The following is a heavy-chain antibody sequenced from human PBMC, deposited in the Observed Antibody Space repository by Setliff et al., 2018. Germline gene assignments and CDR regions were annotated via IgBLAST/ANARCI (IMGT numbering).Heavy chain of an antibody. CDR1: GFSLSTTGVG. CDR3: ARLPDYYSGGYYGMVDY. CDR2: IYWDDDK. V-gene: IGHV2-5*02. D-gene: IGHD3-22*01. Sequence: SGPTLVNPTQTLTLTCAFSGFSLSTTGVGVGWIRQPPGKALEWLALIYWDDDKRYSPSLKTRLTITKDTSKNQVVLTMTNMDPVDTATYYCARLPDYYSGGYYGMVDYWGQGTLVTVSS. J-gene: IGHJ4*02.